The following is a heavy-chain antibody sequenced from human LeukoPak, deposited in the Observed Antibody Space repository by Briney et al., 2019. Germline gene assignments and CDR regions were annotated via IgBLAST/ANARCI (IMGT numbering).Heavy chain of an antibody. Sequence: TGGSLRLSCVTSGFTFSNYGMHWVRQVPGKGLQWVAVISYDGSNEYYADSVKGRFTISRDNSKNTLYLQMNSLRAEDTAVYYCASSYYDFWSGYSPLDYWGQGTLVTVSS. CDR1: GFTFSNYG. D-gene: IGHD3-3*01. J-gene: IGHJ4*02. CDR3: ASSYYDFWSGYSPLDY. CDR2: ISYDGSNE. V-gene: IGHV3-30*05.